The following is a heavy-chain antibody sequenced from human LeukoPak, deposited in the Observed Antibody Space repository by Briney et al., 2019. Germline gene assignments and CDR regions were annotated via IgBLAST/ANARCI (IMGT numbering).Heavy chain of an antibody. CDR3: ARAPDYGDYSLFDDY. J-gene: IGHJ4*02. CDR1: GFTFSDYY. V-gene: IGHV4-34*01. D-gene: IGHD4-17*01. Sequence: RPGGSLRLSCAASGFTFSDYYWSWIRQPPGKGLEWIGEINHSGNTNYNPSLKSRVTISLDTSKNQFSLKLSSVTAADTAVYYCARAPDYGDYSLFDDYWGQGTLVTVSS. CDR2: INHSGNT.